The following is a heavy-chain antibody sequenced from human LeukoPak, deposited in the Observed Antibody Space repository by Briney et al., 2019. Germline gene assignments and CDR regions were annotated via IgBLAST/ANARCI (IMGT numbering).Heavy chain of an antibody. V-gene: IGHV4-59*01. CDR3: ARTRPFDAFDI. CDR2: IYYRGST. CDR1: GGSISSYY. J-gene: IGHJ3*02. Sequence: PSETLSLTCTVSGGSISSYYWSWIRQPPGKGLEWIGYIYYRGSTNYNPSLKSRVTISVATSKNQSSLKLSSVTAADTAVYYCARTRPFDAFDIWGQGTMVTVSS.